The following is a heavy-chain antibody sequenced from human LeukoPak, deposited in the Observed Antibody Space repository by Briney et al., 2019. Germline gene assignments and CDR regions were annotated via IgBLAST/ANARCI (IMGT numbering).Heavy chain of an antibody. Sequence: PSETLSLTCTVSGGSISSGDYYWSWIRQPPGKGLEWIGYIYYSGSTYYNPSLKSRVTISVDTSKNQFSLKPSSVTAADTAVYYCARDLLYYYDSSGSVFDIWGQGTMVTVSS. CDR3: ARDLLYYYDSSGSVFDI. D-gene: IGHD3-22*01. CDR1: GGSISSGDYY. V-gene: IGHV4-61*08. CDR2: IYYSGST. J-gene: IGHJ3*02.